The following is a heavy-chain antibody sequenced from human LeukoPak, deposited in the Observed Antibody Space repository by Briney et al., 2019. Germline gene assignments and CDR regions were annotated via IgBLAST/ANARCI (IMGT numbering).Heavy chain of an antibody. CDR3: ARDAQWELRALDV. CDR1: GGTFSSYA. CDR2: IIPIFGTA. Sequence: ASVKVSCKASGGTFSSYAIIWVRQAPGQGLEWMGGIIPIFGTANYAQKFEGRVTITADKSTNTTYMEISSLTSDDTAVYYCARDAQWELRALDVWGRGTVVIVSS. V-gene: IGHV1-69*06. J-gene: IGHJ3*01. D-gene: IGHD1-26*01.